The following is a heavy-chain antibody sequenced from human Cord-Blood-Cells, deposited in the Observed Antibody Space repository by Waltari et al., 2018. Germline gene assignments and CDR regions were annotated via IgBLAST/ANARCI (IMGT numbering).Heavy chain of an antibody. V-gene: IGHV2-26*01. Sequence: LTLTCTVSGFSLSNARMGVSWIRQPPGKALEWLAHIFSNDEKSYSTSLKSRLTISKDTSKSQVVLTMTNMDPVDTATYYCARVTGTWVAFDIWGQGTMVTVSS. CDR2: IFSNDEK. CDR1: GFSLSNARMG. D-gene: IGHD1-26*01. CDR3: ARVTGTWVAFDI. J-gene: IGHJ3*02.